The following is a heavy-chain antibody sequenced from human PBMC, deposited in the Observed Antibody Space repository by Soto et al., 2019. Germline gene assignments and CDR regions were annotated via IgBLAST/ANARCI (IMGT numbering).Heavy chain of an antibody. CDR3: ARGFYGDPPALDY. J-gene: IGHJ4*02. CDR2: IKTDGRFS. V-gene: IGHV3-74*01. CDR1: GFTFSSYY. D-gene: IGHD4-17*01. Sequence: EVQLVESGGGLVQPGGSLRLSCAASGFTFSSYYMHWVRQAPGKGLVWISRIKTDGRFSSYADSVKGRFTISRDNARNTLFLQINSLSDDDTAVYYCARGFYGDPPALDYWGQGTLVSVSS.